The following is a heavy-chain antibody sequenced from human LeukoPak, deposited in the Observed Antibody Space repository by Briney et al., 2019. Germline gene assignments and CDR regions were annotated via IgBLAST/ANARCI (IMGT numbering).Heavy chain of an antibody. CDR2: INPSGGST. CDR1: GYTFTSYY. CDR3: ARDTGEAAANPLDYYGSGMPDY. D-gene: IGHD3-10*01. V-gene: IGHV1-46*01. J-gene: IGHJ4*02. Sequence: ASVKVSCKASGYTFTSYYMHWVRQAPGQGLEWMGIINPSGGSTSYAQKFQGRVTVTRDTSTSTVYMELSSLRSEDTAVYYCARDTGEAAANPLDYYGSGMPDYWGQGTLVTVSS.